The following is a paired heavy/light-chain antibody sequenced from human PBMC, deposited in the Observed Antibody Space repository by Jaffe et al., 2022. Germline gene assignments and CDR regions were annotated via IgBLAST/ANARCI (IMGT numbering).Heavy chain of an antibody. CDR1: GFTFSSYS. J-gene: IGHJ4*02. V-gene: IGHV3-48*01. Sequence: EVQLVESGGGLVQPGGSLRLSCAASGFTFSSYSMNWVRQAPGKGLDWVSYISSGSTTIYYADSVKGRFTISRDNAKNSLYLQMDSLRAEDTAVYYCARDYCRSTTCRLDYWGRGTLVTVSS. CDR3: ARDYCRSTTCRLDY. CDR2: ISSGSTTI. D-gene: IGHD2-2*01.
Light chain of an antibody. CDR1: QSISSY. CDR3: QQRSNWPLT. CDR2: DAS. J-gene: IGKJ4*01. Sequence: EIVLTQSPATLSLSPGEGATLSCRASQSISSYLAWYQQKPGQAPRLLIYDASNRATGIPARFSGSGSGTDFTLTISSLEPEDFAVYYCQQRSNWPLTFGGGTKVEIK. V-gene: IGKV3-11*01.